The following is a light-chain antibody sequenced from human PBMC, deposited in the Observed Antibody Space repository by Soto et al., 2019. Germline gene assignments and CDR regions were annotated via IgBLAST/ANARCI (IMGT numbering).Light chain of an antibody. V-gene: IGKV3-20*01. CDR3: HQYGSALQT. CDR2: GAS. Sequence: EIVLTQSPGTLSLSPGERVTLSCRASQSVRSNFLAWYQQRPGQAPRLLIYGASSRATGIPDRFSGSGSGTVFTLFISRLEPEDCAVYYCHQYGSALQTFGQGTKVEI. J-gene: IGKJ1*01. CDR1: QSVRSNF.